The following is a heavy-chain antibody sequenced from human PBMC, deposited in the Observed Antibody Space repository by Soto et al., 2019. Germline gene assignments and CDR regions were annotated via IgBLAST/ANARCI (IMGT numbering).Heavy chain of an antibody. CDR2: IYYSGST. D-gene: IGHD4-17*01. CDR1: GGSISSYY. Sequence: SETLSLTCTVSGGSISSYYWSWIRQPPGKGLEWIGYIYYSGSTNYNPSLKSRVTISVDTSKNQFSLKLSSVTAADTAVYYCARAYGDYFYSCAQGTLVTVSS. V-gene: IGHV4-59*01. CDR3: ARAYGDYFYS. J-gene: IGHJ4*02.